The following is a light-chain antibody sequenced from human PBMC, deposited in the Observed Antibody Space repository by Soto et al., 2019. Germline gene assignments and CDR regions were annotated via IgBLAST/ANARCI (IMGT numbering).Light chain of an antibody. J-gene: IGKJ1*01. V-gene: IGKV3-20*01. CDR1: QSVGSSY. Sequence: EIVMTQSPATLSVSPGERATLSCRASQSVGSSYLAWYQQNPGQAPRLLIYGASSRATGIPDRFSGSGSGTDFTLTISRLEPEDFAVYYCQQSETFGQGTKVDI. CDR2: GAS. CDR3: QQSET.